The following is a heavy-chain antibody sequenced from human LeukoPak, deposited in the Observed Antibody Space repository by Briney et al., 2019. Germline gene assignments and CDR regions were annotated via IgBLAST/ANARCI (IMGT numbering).Heavy chain of an antibody. Sequence: GGSLRLSCAASGFTFSSYWMHWVRQAPGKGLVWVSAISGSGGSTYYADSVKGRFTISRDNSKNTLYLQMNSLRAEDTAVYYCAEGRLWFGEQLITDYWGQGTLVTVSS. J-gene: IGHJ4*02. D-gene: IGHD3-10*01. CDR3: AEGRLWFGEQLITDY. CDR1: GFTFSSYW. CDR2: ISGSGGST. V-gene: IGHV3-23*01.